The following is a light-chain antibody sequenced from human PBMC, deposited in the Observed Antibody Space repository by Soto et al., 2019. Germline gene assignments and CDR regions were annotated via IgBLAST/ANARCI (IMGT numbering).Light chain of an antibody. V-gene: IGKV3-11*01. CDR2: DAS. CDR1: QSVSSY. CDR3: QQRSNWPPLT. J-gene: IGKJ4*01. Sequence: EIVLTQSPATLSLSPGQRATLSCRASQSVSSYLAWYQQKPVQAPRLLIYDASNRATGIPARFSGSGSGTDCTLTISSLEPEDSAVYYCQQRSNWPPLTFGGGTKVEIK.